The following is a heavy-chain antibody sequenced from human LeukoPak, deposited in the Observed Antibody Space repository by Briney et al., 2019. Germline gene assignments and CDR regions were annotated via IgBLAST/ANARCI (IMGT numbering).Heavy chain of an antibody. CDR1: GVSMTIGGYY. CDR3: ARDCSGGSCYSEDAFDI. D-gene: IGHD2-15*01. J-gene: IGHJ3*02. V-gene: IGHV4-61*02. Sequence: SETLSLTCTVSGVSMTIGGYYWTWIRQPAGKGLEWLGRVFTSGKTDYNPSLKSRLTISLETSENQFSLKLSSVTAADTAVYYCARDCSGGSCYSEDAFDIWGQGTMVTVSS. CDR2: VFTSGKT.